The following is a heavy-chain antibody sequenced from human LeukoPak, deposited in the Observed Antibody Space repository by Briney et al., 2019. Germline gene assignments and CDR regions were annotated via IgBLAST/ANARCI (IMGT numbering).Heavy chain of an antibody. D-gene: IGHD3-3*01. CDR3: AKVTYYDFWSGILDY. V-gene: IGHV3-23*01. Sequence: PGGSLRLSCAASGFTFSSYAMSWVRQAPGKGLEWVSGISGSDNNTYYADSVKGRFTISRDNSKNTLYLQMNSLRAEDTAVYYCAKVTYYDFWSGILDYWGQGTLVTVSS. CDR2: ISGSDNNT. J-gene: IGHJ4*02. CDR1: GFTFSSYA.